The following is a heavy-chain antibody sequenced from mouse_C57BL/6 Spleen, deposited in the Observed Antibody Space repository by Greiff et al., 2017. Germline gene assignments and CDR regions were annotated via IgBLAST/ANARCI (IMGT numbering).Heavy chain of an antibody. D-gene: IGHD1-1*01. CDR3: AGPFITTVVGGAMDY. Sequence: VQLQQSGPELVKPGASVKISCKASGYTFTDYYMNWVKQSHGKSLEWIGDINPNNGGTSYNQKFKGKATLTVDKSSSTAYMELRSLTSEDSAVYYCAGPFITTVVGGAMDYWGQGTSVTVSS. J-gene: IGHJ4*01. CDR1: GYTFTDYY. CDR2: INPNNGGT. V-gene: IGHV1-26*01.